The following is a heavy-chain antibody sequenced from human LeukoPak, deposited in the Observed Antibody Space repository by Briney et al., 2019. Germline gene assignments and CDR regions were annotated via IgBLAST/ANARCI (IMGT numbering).Heavy chain of an antibody. CDR3: AKVGFGSGSFPPGFDY. D-gene: IGHD3-10*01. J-gene: IGHJ4*02. CDR1: GFTFSDYY. V-gene: IGHV3-53*01. CDR2: IYSGGST. Sequence: PGGSLRLSCAVSGFTFSDYYMDWVRQAPGKGLEWVSVIYSGGSTYYADSVKGRFTISRDNSKNTLYLQMNSLRAEDTAVYYCAKVGFGSGSFPPGFDYWGQGTLVTVSS.